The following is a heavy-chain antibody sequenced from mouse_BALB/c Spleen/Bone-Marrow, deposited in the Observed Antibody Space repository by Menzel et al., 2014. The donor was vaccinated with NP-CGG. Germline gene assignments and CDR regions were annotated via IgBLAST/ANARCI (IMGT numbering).Heavy chain of an antibody. J-gene: IGHJ2*01. CDR2: INPYNGGT. V-gene: IGHV1-18*01. CDR3: ARSDYRYDYFDY. Sequence: EVHLVESGPELVKPGASMKISCKASGYSFTGYTMNWVKQSHGKNLEWIGLINPYNGGTSYNQKFKGKATLTVDKLSSTAYMELLSLTSEDSAVYYCARSDYRYDYFDYWGQGATLTVSS. CDR1: GYSFTGYT. D-gene: IGHD2-14*01.